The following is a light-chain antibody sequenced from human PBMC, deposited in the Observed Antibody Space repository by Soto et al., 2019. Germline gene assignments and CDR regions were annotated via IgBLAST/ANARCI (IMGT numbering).Light chain of an antibody. V-gene: IGLV2-14*01. CDR1: TSDIGDYNY. CDR2: HVS. J-gene: IGLJ1*01. CDR3: SSYTRSNTYV. Sequence: QSALTQPASVSGSPGQSITISCTGTTSDIGDYNYVSWYQQHAGKAPKLMIYHVSDRPSGVSNRFSGSKSGNTASLTISGLQAEDEADYYCSSYTRSNTYVFGTGTKVTGL.